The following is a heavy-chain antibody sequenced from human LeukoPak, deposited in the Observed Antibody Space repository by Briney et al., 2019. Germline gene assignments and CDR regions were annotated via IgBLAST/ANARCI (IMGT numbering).Heavy chain of an antibody. J-gene: IGHJ5*02. Sequence: GWALRLSCAASGFSFSFSNMNWVRQAPGKGLEWVSYISSTNGHTYYADSVNGRFTISRDTAKNSLYLRMNSLRVEDTAIYFCARDRDSSGLYGGADLWGQGVLVTVSA. CDR2: ISSTNGHT. D-gene: IGHD6-19*01. V-gene: IGHV3-21*03. CDR1: GFSFSFSN. CDR3: ARDRDSSGLYGGADL.